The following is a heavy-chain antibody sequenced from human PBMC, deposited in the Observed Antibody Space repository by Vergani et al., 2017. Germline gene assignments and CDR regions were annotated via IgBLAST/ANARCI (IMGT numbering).Heavy chain of an antibody. D-gene: IGHD3-22*01. V-gene: IGHV1-2*02. J-gene: IGHJ3*02. CDR3: ARDRVYYYDSSGYSPYDAFDI. Sequence: QVQLVQSGAEVKKPGASVKVSCKASGYTFTGYYMHWVRQAPGQGLEWMGWINPNSGGTNYAQKFQGRVTMTRDTSHSTAYMELSRLRSDDTAVYYCARDRVYYYDSSGYSPYDAFDIWGQGTMVTVSS. CDR1: GYTFTGYY. CDR2: INPNSGGT.